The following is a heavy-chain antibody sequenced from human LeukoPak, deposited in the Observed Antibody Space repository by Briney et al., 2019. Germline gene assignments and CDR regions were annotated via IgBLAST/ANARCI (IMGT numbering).Heavy chain of an antibody. J-gene: IGHJ4*02. D-gene: IGHD1-26*01. CDR3: ARVLGASSPFDY. CDR2: IYHSGTT. V-gene: IGHV4-38-2*01. Sequence: SETLSLTCAVSGYSISSGYYWGWIRQPPGKGLEWIGSIYHSGTTHYNPSLKSRVTISVDTSKNQFSLKLSSVTAADTAIYYCARVLGASSPFDYGGQGTLVTVSS. CDR1: GYSISSGYY.